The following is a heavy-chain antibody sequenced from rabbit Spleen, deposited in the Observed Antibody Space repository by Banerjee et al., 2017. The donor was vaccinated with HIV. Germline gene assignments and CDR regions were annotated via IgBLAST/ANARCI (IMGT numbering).Heavy chain of an antibody. Sequence: QSLEESGGDLVKPGTSLTLTCTASGFSFSGNYNMCWVRQAPGKGLEWIACIYAGSSGSTYYATWAKGRFTISKTSSTTVTLQMTSLTAADTATYFCARDVSGSGGFFNLWGPGTLVTVS. J-gene: IGHJ4*01. CDR2: IYAGSSGST. CDR1: GFSFSGNYN. CDR3: ARDVSGSGGFFNL. D-gene: IGHD1-1*01. V-gene: IGHV1S40*01.